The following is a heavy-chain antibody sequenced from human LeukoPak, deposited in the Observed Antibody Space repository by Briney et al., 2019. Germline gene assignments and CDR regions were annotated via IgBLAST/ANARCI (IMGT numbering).Heavy chain of an antibody. D-gene: IGHD3-3*01. V-gene: IGHV3-30-3*01. CDR3: AGQVLEWSGGWFDP. CDR1: GFTFSSYA. Sequence: GRSLRLSCAASGFTFSSYAMHWVRQAPGKGLEWVAVISYDGSNKYYADSVKGRFTISRDNSKNTLYLQMNSLRAEDTAVYYCAGQVLEWSGGWFDPWGQGTLVTVSS. J-gene: IGHJ5*02. CDR2: ISYDGSNK.